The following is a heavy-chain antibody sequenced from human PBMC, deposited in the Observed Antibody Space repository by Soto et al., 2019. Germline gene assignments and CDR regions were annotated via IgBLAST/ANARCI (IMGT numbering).Heavy chain of an antibody. V-gene: IGHV3-23*01. CDR1: GFTFINYA. D-gene: IGHD6-19*01. Sequence: PGGSLRLSCAASGFTFINYAMSWVRQAPGEGLEWVSTISGSGANTHYADSVKGRFSISRDNSKNTLYIQMNSLRAEDTAVYSCAKDYGSSRYFFDYWGQGALVTVSS. CDR3: AKDYGSSRYFFDY. CDR2: ISGSGANT. J-gene: IGHJ4*02.